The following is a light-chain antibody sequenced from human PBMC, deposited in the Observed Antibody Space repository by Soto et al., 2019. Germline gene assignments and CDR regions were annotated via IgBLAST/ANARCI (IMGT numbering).Light chain of an antibody. Sequence: QSALTQPASVSGSPGQSITISCTGTSNDVGGYNYVSWYQQHPGRAPKLIIFEVTNRPSGVSHRLSGSQSGNTASLTISGLQAEDEADYYGSSSTSTNALVFGTGTKLTVL. CDR1: SNDVGGYNY. CDR3: SSSTSTNALV. V-gene: IGLV2-14*01. J-gene: IGLJ1*01. CDR2: EVT.